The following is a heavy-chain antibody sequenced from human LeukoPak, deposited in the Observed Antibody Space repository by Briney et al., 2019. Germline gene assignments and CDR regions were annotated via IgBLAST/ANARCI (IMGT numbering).Heavy chain of an antibody. J-gene: IGHJ5*02. CDR1: GFSFSIYA. CDR3: AKGTSLSRFDP. Sequence: GGSLRLSCAASGFSFSIYAMSWVRQAPGKGLEWVSAISGSGGSTYSADSVKGRFTISRDNSKNTLYLQMNSLRAEDTAVYYCAKGTSLSRFDPWGQGTLVTVSS. D-gene: IGHD3/OR15-3a*01. V-gene: IGHV3-23*01. CDR2: ISGSGGST.